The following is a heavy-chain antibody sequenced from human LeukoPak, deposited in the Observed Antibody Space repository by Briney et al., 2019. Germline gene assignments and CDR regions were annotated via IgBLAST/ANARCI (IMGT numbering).Heavy chain of an antibody. J-gene: IGHJ4*02. Sequence: SGGSLRLSCAASGFTFRNYWMGWVRQAPGKGLEWVANTKPDGSAEYYADSVRGRFTTSRDNANNFLYLQMNRLRAEDTAVYYCARDGGLNPTFDYWGQGTLVTVSS. CDR3: ARDGGLNPTFDY. CDR1: GFTFRNYW. D-gene: IGHD3-16*01. V-gene: IGHV3-7*01. CDR2: TKPDGSAE.